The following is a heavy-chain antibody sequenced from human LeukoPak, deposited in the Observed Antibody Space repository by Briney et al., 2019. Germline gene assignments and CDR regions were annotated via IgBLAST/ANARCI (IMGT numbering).Heavy chain of an antibody. Sequence: GGSLRLSCAASGFTFSSYGMHWVRQAPGKGLEWVAFIRYDGSNKYYADSVKGRFTISRDNSKSTLYLQMNSLRAEDTAVYYCAKDSDYYDSSRSEYFDYWGQGTLVTVSS. CDR1: GFTFSSYG. V-gene: IGHV3-30*02. CDR2: IRYDGSNK. J-gene: IGHJ4*02. CDR3: AKDSDYYDSSRSEYFDY. D-gene: IGHD3-22*01.